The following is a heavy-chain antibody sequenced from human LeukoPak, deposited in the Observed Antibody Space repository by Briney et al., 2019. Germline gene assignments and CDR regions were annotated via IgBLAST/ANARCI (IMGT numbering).Heavy chain of an antibody. Sequence: SETLSLTCTVSGGSISSSSYYWGWIRQPPGKGLEWIGSIYYSGSTYYSPSLKSRVTISVDTSKNQFSLKLSSVTAADTAVYYCARRSPITMVRGVMRGYYFDYWGQGTLVTVSS. J-gene: IGHJ4*02. D-gene: IGHD3-10*01. CDR1: GGSISSSSYY. CDR2: IYYSGST. CDR3: ARRSPITMVRGVMRGYYFDY. V-gene: IGHV4-39*01.